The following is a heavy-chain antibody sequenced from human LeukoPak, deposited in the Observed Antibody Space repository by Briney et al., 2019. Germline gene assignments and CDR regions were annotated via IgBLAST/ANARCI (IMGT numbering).Heavy chain of an antibody. CDR2: IKQDGSEK. CDR1: GFTFSSYW. Sequence: GGSLRLSCAASGFTFSSYWMSWVHQAPGEGLEWVANIKQDGSEKYYVDSVKGRFTISRDNAKNSLYLQMNSLRAEDTAVYYCARDMTRPANDYWGQGTLVTVSS. D-gene: IGHD3-16*01. V-gene: IGHV3-7*01. J-gene: IGHJ4*02. CDR3: ARDMTRPANDY.